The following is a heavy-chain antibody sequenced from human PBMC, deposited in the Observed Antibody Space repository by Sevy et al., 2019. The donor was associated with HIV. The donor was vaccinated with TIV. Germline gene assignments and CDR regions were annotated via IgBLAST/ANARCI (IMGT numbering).Heavy chain of an antibody. CDR3: ARTTWVAGTTAGGMDV. V-gene: IGHV1-18*01. Sequence: ASVKVSCKASGYTFTSYGISWVRQAPGQGLEWMGWISAYNGNTNYAQKLQGRVTMTTDTSTSTAYMELRSLRSDDTAVYYCARTTWVAGTTAGGMDVWGQGTTVTVSS. CDR2: ISAYNGNT. D-gene: IGHD1-7*01. J-gene: IGHJ6*02. CDR1: GYTFTSYG.